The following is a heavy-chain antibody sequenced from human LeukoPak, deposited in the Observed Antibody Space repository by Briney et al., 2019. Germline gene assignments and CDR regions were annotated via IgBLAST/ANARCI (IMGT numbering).Heavy chain of an antibody. D-gene: IGHD3-22*01. V-gene: IGHV3-21*03. CDR1: GFTFNNYA. CDR3: VRDSHYYDTSDPKYRLDY. CDR2: ISSSSSYI. Sequence: GRSLRLSCAASGFTFNNYAMSWVRQAPGKGLEWVSCISSSSSYIYYADSVKGRSTISRDNAKNSLYLEVHSLRAEDTAVYYCVRDSHYYDTSDPKYRLDYWGQGTLVAVSS. J-gene: IGHJ4*02.